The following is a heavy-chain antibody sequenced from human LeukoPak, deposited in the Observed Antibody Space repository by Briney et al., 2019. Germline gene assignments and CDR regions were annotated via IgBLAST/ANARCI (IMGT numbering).Heavy chain of an antibody. V-gene: IGHV3-23*01. Sequence: GGSLRLSCAASGFTFNNYAMTWVRQAPGKGLEWVSSISSSGRTTYSADSVKGRFTISRDSSKNTLYLQMSSLRVEDTAIYYCAKRRRDNAPTIDYWGQGTLVTVSS. CDR2: ISSSGRTT. D-gene: IGHD1-14*01. J-gene: IGHJ4*02. CDR3: AKRRRDNAPTIDY. CDR1: GFTFNNYA.